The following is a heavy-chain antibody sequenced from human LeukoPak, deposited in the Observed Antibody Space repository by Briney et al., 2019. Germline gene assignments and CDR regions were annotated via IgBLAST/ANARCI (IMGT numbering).Heavy chain of an antibody. V-gene: IGHV4-39*01. CDR1: GGSISSSSYY. D-gene: IGHD2-2*01. CDR2: IYYSGST. J-gene: IGHJ4*02. CDR3: ASRYCSSTSCPFDY. Sequence: SETLSLTCTVSGGSISSSSYYWGWIRLPPGKGLEWIGSIYYSGSTYYNPSLKSRVTISVDTSKNQFSLKLSSVTAADTAVYYCASRYCSSTSCPFDYWGQGTLVTVSS.